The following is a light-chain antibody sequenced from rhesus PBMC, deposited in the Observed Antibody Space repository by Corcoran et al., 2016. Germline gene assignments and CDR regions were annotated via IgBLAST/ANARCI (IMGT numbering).Light chain of an antibody. V-gene: IGLV2-32*01. CDR2: EVT. Sequence: QAALTQPRSVSGSPGQSVTISCTGTRSDIGGYNYVSWYQQHPGTAPKLMIYEVTKRPSGVSDRLSGSKSGNTASLTISGLQAEDEADYYCCSYAGSYTYIFGAGTRLTVL. J-gene: IGLJ1*01. CDR1: RSDIGGYNY. CDR3: CSYAGSYTYI.